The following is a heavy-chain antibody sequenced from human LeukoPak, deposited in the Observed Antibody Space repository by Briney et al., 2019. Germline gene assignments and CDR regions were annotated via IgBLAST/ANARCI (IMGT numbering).Heavy chain of an antibody. CDR1: GFTFSTYV. J-gene: IGHJ6*02. Sequence: GGSLRLSCAASGFTFSTYVMNWVRQAPGKGLEWVSTISDSGGSKYYADSVKGRFTISRDNSKSTLYLQMNSLRAEDTAVYYCGRYYVMDVWGQGTSVTVSS. V-gene: IGHV3-23*01. CDR3: GRYYVMDV. CDR2: ISDSGGSK.